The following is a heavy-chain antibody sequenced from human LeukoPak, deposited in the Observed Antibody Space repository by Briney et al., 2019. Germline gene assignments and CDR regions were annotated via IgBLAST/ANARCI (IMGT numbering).Heavy chain of an antibody. CDR2: INHRGNT. J-gene: IGHJ4*02. D-gene: IGHD3-22*01. CDR3: ASLSGYRIDY. V-gene: IGHV4-34*01. CDR1: GFTYSSYE. Sequence: GPLRLSCAASGFTYSSYEMKGVREPPGKGLEWIGEINHRGNTHYNPSLKSRVTISVDTSKNQFSLQLSSVTAADTAVYYCASLSGYRIDYWGQGTLVTVSS.